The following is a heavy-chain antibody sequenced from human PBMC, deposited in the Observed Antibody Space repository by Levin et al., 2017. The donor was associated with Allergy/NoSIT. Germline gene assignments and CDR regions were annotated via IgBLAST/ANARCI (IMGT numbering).Heavy chain of an antibody. CDR3: ARDRGYSYFDY. Sequence: GESLKISCAASGFTFSDYYMSWIRQAPGKGLEWVSYISSSSSYTNYADSVKGRFTISRDNAKNSLYLQMNSLRAEETAVYYCARDRGYSYFDYWGQGTLVTVSS. D-gene: IGHD5-18*01. V-gene: IGHV3-11*05. CDR1: GFTFSDYY. J-gene: IGHJ4*02. CDR2: ISSSSSYT.